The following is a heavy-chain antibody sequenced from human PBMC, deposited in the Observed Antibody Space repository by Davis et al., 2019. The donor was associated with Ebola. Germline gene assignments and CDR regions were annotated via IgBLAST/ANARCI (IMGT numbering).Heavy chain of an antibody. D-gene: IGHD2-15*01. CDR1: KYSFPSYY. CDR2: INPNDGTT. J-gene: IGHJ4*02. V-gene: IGHV1-2*02. Sequence: ASVKVSCKASKYSFPSYYVQWVRQAPGQGLEWMGIINPNDGTTTYAQKFQGRVTMTRDTSIDTAYMELNRLRSDDTAVYYCATSPFSESSPVVVYWGQGTLVTVSP. CDR3: ATSPFSESSPVVVY.